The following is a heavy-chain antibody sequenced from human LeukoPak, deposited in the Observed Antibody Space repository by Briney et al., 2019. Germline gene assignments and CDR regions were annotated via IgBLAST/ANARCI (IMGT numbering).Heavy chain of an antibody. Sequence: PGGSLRLSCAASGFTFGNYAMSWVRQAPGKGLEWVSAISGSGGTTIYADSVKDRFTISRDNSKNTLYLQMNSLRAEDSAVYYCAKDGPVVGDGYNYRTYWGQGTLVTVSS. CDR2: ISGSGGTT. D-gene: IGHD5-24*01. CDR1: GFTFGNYA. V-gene: IGHV3-23*01. CDR3: AKDGPVVGDGYNYRTY. J-gene: IGHJ4*02.